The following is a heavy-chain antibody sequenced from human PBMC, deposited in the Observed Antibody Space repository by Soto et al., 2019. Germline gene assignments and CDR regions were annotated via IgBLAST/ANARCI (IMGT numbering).Heavy chain of an antibody. Sequence: QVQLVQSGPEVKKAGASVKVSCTAPTDYIFLAYGFDWVRQAPGQGLEWMGWISPKFGRTNYARTLQDRFTMTTDVSTNSVSLELRDLRSDDTAVYYCARDDCNGGSCDGGHYLDLWGRGTPISVSS. V-gene: IGHV1-18*01. J-gene: IGHJ2*01. CDR2: ISPKFGRT. CDR3: ARDDCNGGSCDGGHYLDL. D-gene: IGHD2-15*01. CDR1: DYIFLAYG.